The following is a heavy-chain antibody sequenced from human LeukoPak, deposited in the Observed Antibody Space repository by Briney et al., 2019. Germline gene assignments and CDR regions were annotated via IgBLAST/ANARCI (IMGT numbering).Heavy chain of an antibody. Sequence: GGSLRLSCAASGFTFSSYGMHRVRQAPGKGLEWVAVIWYDGSNKYYADSVKGRFTISRDNSKNTLYLQMNSLRAEDTAVYYCARDSSSWLSYYFDYWGQGTLVTVSS. CDR2: IWYDGSNK. CDR1: GFTFSSYG. CDR3: ARDSSSWLSYYFDY. V-gene: IGHV3-33*01. D-gene: IGHD6-13*01. J-gene: IGHJ4*02.